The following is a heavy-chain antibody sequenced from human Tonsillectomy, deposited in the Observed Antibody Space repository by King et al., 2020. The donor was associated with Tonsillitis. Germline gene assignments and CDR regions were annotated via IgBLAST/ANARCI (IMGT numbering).Heavy chain of an antibody. J-gene: IGHJ3*02. Sequence: VQLVESGGGLVKPGGSLRLSCAASGFTFSNAWMNWVRQAPGKGLEWVGRIKSKTDGGTTDYAAPVKGRFTISRDDSKNRLYLQMNSLKTEDTAGYYCTTGQPRAIWSGYYLLAFDIWGQGTLVTVSS. CDR1: GFTFSNAW. V-gene: IGHV3-15*07. CDR3: TTGQPRAIWSGYYLLAFDI. CDR2: IKSKTDGGTT. D-gene: IGHD3-3*01.